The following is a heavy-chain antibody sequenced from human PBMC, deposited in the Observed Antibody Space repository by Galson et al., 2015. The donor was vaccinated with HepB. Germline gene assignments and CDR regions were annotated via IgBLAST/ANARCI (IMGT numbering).Heavy chain of an antibody. V-gene: IGHV1-18*04. CDR1: GYTFTSYG. J-gene: IGHJ4*02. Sequence: SVKVSCKASGYTFTSYGISWVRQAPGQGLEWMGWISAYNGNTNYAQKLQGRVTMTIDTSTSTAYMELRSLRSDDTAVYYCARRYYDSSGYYYFDYWGQGTLVTVSS. CDR3: ARRYYDSSGYYYFDY. D-gene: IGHD3-22*01. CDR2: ISAYNGNT.